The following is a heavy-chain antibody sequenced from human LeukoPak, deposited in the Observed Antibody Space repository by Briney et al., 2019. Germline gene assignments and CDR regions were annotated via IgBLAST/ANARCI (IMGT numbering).Heavy chain of an antibody. V-gene: IGHV4-59*08. D-gene: IGHD2-2*01. J-gene: IGHJ6*02. CDR3: ARHDCSTTSCMYFYGMDV. Sequence: SETLSLTCTVSGGSISSDYWTWIRQPPGKRLQWIGYVSYTGSTNYDASLKSRVTISVDTSKNQFSLKLSSVTAADTAVYYCARHDCSTTSCMYFYGMDVWGQGTTVTVSS. CDR2: VSYTGST. CDR1: GGSISSDY.